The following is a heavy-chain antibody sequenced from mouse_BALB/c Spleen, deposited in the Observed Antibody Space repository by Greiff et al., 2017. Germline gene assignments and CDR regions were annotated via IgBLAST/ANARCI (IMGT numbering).Heavy chain of an antibody. CDR1: GFNIKDTY. D-gene: IGHD4-1*01. CDR3: ELTGTLPY. CDR2: IDPANGNT. V-gene: IGHV14-3*02. J-gene: IGHJ3*01. Sequence: EVKLVESGAELVKPGASVKLSCTASGFNIKDTYMHWVKQRPEQGLEWIGRIDPANGNTKYDPKFQGKATITADTSSNTAYLQLSSLTSEDTAVYYCELTGTLPYWGQGTLVTVSA.